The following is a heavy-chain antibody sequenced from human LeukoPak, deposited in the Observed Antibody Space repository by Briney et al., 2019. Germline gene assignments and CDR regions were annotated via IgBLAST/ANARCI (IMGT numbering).Heavy chain of an antibody. Sequence: TGGSLRLSCAASGFTFSSYGMHWVRQAPGKGLEWVAFIRYDGSNKYYADSVKGRFTISRDNSKNTLYLQMNSLRAGDTAVYYCAKDEAFYGSGSYYDYWGQGTLVTVSS. D-gene: IGHD3-10*01. CDR2: IRYDGSNK. CDR3: AKDEAFYGSGSYYDY. J-gene: IGHJ4*02. V-gene: IGHV3-30*02. CDR1: GFTFSSYG.